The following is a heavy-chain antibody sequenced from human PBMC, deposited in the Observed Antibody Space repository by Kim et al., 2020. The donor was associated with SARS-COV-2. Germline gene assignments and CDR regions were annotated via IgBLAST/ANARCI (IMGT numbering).Heavy chain of an antibody. CDR3: ARHGGYGSGSYDFDY. V-gene: IGHV4-59*08. D-gene: IGHD3-10*01. J-gene: IGHJ4*02. Sequence: PSLKSRVTIAVDTSKNQFSLKLSSVTAADTAVYYCARHGGYGSGSYDFDYWGQGTLVTVSS.